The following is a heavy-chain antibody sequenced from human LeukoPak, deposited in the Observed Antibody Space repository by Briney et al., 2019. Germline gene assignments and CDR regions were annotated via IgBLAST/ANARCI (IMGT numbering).Heavy chain of an antibody. J-gene: IGHJ5*02. Sequence: GASVKVSCKASGYTFTGYDINWVRQATGQGLEWMGWMNPNSGNTGYAQKFQGRVTMTRNTSISTAYMELSSLRSEDTAVYYCARGRLVLLWFGEPWFDPWGQGTLVTVSS. CDR1: GYTFTGYD. CDR3: ARGRLVLLWFGEPWFDP. D-gene: IGHD3-10*01. V-gene: IGHV1-8*01. CDR2: MNPNSGNT.